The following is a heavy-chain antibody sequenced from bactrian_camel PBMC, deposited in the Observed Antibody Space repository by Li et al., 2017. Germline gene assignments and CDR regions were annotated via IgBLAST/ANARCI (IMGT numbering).Heavy chain of an antibody. CDR2: TGERDDRI. V-gene: IGHV3S1*01. CDR1: GLTFSSYD. D-gene: IGHD6*01. CDR3: AKGGSGWLFDYDY. Sequence: HVQLVESGGGLVQPGGSLSLSCAASGLTFSSYDMNWVRQTAAKGLEWVSVTGERDDRIYYADSVKGRFTISQDNAKNTLYLQLNSLKTEDTAMYYCAKGGSGWLFDYDYWGQGTQVTVS. J-gene: IGHJ4*01.